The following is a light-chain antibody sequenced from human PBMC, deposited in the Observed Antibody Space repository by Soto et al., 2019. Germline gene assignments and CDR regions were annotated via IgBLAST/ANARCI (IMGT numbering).Light chain of an antibody. J-gene: IGLJ1*01. CDR2: EVS. CDR1: SSDVGGYNS. V-gene: IGLV2-14*01. CDR3: SSYTSSSSFV. Sequence: QSVLTQPASVSGSPGQSITISCTGTSSDVGGYNSVSWYQQHPGKAPKLLIYEVSYRPSGVSNRFSGSKSGNTASLTISGLQAEDEADYYCSSYTSSSSFVFGTGTKLTVL.